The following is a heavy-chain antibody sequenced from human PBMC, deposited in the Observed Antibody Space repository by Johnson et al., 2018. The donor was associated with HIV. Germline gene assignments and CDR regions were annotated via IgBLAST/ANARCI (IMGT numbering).Heavy chain of an antibody. CDR3: AKERQLVRAFDI. D-gene: IGHD6-6*01. CDR1: GFKFSDFY. CDR2: ISSSGAGI. J-gene: IGHJ3*02. V-gene: IGHV3-11*04. Sequence: QVQLVESGGGLVKPGGSLRLSCAVSGFKFSDFYMTWIRQVPGKGLECVAYISSSGAGIYYADSVKGRFIIPRDNSKSTLYLQMNNLRPEDTAVYYCAKERQLVRAFDIWGQGTMVTVSS.